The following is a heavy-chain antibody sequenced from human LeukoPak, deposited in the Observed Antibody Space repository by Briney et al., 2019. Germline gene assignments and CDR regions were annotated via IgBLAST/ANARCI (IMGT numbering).Heavy chain of an antibody. V-gene: IGHV3-23*01. CDR3: ASCPWRDGYNCDAFDI. CDR1: GFTFSSYG. Sequence: QPGRSLRLSCAASGFTFSSYGMSWVRQAPGKGLEWVSAISGSGGSTYYADSVKGRFTISRDNSKNTLYLQMNSLRAEDTAVYYCASCPWRDGYNCDAFDIWGQGTMVTVSS. CDR2: ISGSGGST. J-gene: IGHJ3*02. D-gene: IGHD5-24*01.